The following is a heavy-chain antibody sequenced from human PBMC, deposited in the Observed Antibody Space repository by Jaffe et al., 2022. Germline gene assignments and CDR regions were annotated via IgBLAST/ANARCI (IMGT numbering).Heavy chain of an antibody. CDR3: ARDSGRGTSLMDY. CDR2: IYNNGKT. D-gene: IGHD5-12*01. CDR1: GASVSEHY. Sequence: QVQVHESGPGLVNPSETLSLTCSVSGASVSEHYWNWIRQSPGKRLEWIGFIYNNGKTNYNPSLNSRATISLDTSENQLFLKLTSVTAADTAVYFCARDSGRGTSLMDYWGQGILVTVSS. J-gene: IGHJ4*02. V-gene: IGHV4-59*02.